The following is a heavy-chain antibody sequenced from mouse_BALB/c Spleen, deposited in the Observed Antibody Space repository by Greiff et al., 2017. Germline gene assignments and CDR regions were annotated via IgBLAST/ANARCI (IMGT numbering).Heavy chain of an antibody. Sequence: SGAELVRPGSSVKISCKASGYAFSSYWMNWVKQRPGQGLEWIGQIYPGDGDTNYNGKFKGKATLTADKSSSTAYMQLSSLTSEDSAVYFCARYYDYDEGFAYWGQGTLVTVSA. D-gene: IGHD2-4*01. V-gene: IGHV1-80*01. CDR3: ARYYDYDEGFAY. CDR2: IYPGDGDT. CDR1: GYAFSSYW. J-gene: IGHJ3*01.